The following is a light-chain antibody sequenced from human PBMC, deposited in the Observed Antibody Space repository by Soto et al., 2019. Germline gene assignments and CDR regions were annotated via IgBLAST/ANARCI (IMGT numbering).Light chain of an antibody. J-gene: IGLJ1*01. CDR1: SSDFGGYNY. V-gene: IGLV2-8*01. CDR3: QSYDGGLEAYI. Sequence: QAVLSQPPSASGSPGESVAISCTGTSSDFGGYNYVSWYQQLPETAPKLLFFNRNNRPSGVPDRFSFSKSGTSASLAITGLQADDEADYFCQSYDGGLEAYIFGTGTKVTVV. CDR2: NRN.